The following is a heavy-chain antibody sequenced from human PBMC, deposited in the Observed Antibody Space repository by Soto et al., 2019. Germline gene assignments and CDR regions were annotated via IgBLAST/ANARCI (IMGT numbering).Heavy chain of an antibody. V-gene: IGHV3-48*02. CDR1: GFTFSSYS. CDR3: AKDSARDGYNPYYFDY. Sequence: VGSLRLSCAASGFTFSSYSLNWVRQAPGKGLEWVSYITSSGTTVYYADSVRGRFTISRDNAKNSLYLQMNSLRDDDTAIYYCAKDSARDGYNPYYFDYWGRGTLVTVSS. CDR2: ITSSGTTV. J-gene: IGHJ4*01. D-gene: IGHD5-12*01.